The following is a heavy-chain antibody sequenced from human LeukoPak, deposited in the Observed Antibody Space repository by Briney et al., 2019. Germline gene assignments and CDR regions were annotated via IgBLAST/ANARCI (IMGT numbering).Heavy chain of an antibody. D-gene: IGHD2-15*01. V-gene: IGHV3-30*18. J-gene: IGHJ3*02. CDR1: GFTFSNYG. Sequence: GGSLRLSCAAPGFTFSNYGMHWVRQAPGKGLEWVSAISYDGNTEYYASSVEGRFTISRDNSKNTLDLSMNRLRAEDTAVYYCAKGVSYCSGGSCHSSGAFDIWGQGTMVTVSS. CDR2: ISYDGNTE. CDR3: AKGVSYCSGGSCHSSGAFDI.